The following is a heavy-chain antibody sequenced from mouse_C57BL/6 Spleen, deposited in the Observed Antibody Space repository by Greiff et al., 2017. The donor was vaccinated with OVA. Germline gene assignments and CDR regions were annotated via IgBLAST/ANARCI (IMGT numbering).Heavy chain of an antibody. CDR3: ARRGYYDAMDY. D-gene: IGHD2-2*01. CDR1: GYAFTNYL. Sequence: VQLQQSGAELVRPGTSVKVSCKASGYAFTNYLIEWVKQRPGQGLEWIGVINPGSGGTTYNEKFKGKATLTADKSSSTAYMQLSSLTSEDSAVXFCARRGYYDAMDYWGQGTSVTVSS. CDR2: INPGSGGT. J-gene: IGHJ4*01. V-gene: IGHV1-54*01.